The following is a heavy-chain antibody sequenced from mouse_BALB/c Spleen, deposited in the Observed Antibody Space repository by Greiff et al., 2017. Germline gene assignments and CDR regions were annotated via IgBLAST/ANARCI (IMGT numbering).Heavy chain of an antibody. CDR3: TRFATGTGAMDY. J-gene: IGHJ4*01. CDR2: IYPGSGST. V-gene: IGHV1S22*01. Sequence: LQQPGSELVRPGASVELSCKASGYTFTSYWMHWVKQRPGQGLEWIGNIYPGSGSTNYDEKFKSKATLTVDTSSSTAYMQLSSLASEDSAVYYCTRFATGTGAMDYWGQGTSVTVSS. CDR1: GYTFTSYW. D-gene: IGHD4-1*02.